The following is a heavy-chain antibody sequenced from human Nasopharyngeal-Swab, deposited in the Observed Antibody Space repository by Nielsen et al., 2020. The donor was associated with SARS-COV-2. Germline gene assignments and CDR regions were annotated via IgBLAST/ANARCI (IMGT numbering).Heavy chain of an antibody. Sequence: GSLRLSCTVSGGSISSYYWSWIRQPAGKGLEWIGRIYTSGSTNYNPFLKSRVTMSVDTSKNQFSLKLSSVTAADTAVYYCARVDNYYDSSGYRQYYFDYWGQGTLVTVSS. D-gene: IGHD3-22*01. CDR2: IYTSGST. CDR3: ARVDNYYDSSGYRQYYFDY. V-gene: IGHV4-4*07. J-gene: IGHJ4*02. CDR1: GGSISSYY.